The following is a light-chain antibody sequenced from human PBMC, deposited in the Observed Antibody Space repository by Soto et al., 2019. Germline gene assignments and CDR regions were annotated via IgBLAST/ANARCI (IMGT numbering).Light chain of an antibody. Sequence: DIQMTQSPSSLSASVGDRVTITCQASQGISNSLNWYQHTPGKAPNLLIYDASNLETGVPPKFSGGRYGTAFTFTISSLQPADIGTYYCQQYGDLPFTFGPGTKVAIK. CDR3: QQYGDLPFT. J-gene: IGKJ3*01. CDR1: QGISNS. CDR2: DAS. V-gene: IGKV1-33*01.